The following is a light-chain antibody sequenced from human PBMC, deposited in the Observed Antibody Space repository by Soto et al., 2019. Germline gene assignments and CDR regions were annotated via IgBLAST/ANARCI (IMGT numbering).Light chain of an antibody. CDR3: HQYNNFWT. CDR2: GAS. CDR1: QSITRN. Sequence: EIVMTQSPATLSLSPGDRATLSCRASQSITRNLAWYQQHPGQPPRLLVYGASTRATGIPVRFSGSGSGTDFTLTISSLQSEDFGLYYCHQYNNFWTFGQGTKVDIK. V-gene: IGKV3-15*01. J-gene: IGKJ1*01.